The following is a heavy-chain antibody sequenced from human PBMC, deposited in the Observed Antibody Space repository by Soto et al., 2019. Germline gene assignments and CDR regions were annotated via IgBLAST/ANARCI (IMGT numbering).Heavy chain of an antibody. J-gene: IGHJ6*02. CDR3: ARGKAAADTDYYYYYGMDV. D-gene: IGHD6-13*01. CDR2: LIPIFGTA. V-gene: IGHV1-69*01. Sequence: QVQLVQSGAAVTKPGSSVKVSCKASGGTFSSYAISWVRQAPGKGLEWMGGLIPIFGTANYAQKFQCRVTITADESTSTAYMERSRLRSEDTAVYYCARGKAAADTDYYYYYGMDVWGQGATVTVSS. CDR1: GGTFSSYA.